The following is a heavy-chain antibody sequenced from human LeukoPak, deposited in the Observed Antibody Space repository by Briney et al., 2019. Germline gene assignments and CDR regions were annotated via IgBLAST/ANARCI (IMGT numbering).Heavy chain of an antibody. D-gene: IGHD1-26*01. V-gene: IGHV4-4*07. J-gene: IGHJ3*02. CDR1: GGSISSFY. Sequence: SETLSLTCTVSGGSISSFYWTWIRQPAGKGLEWIGRIYPTGSTNYNPSLKSRLTISMDASKNQFSLKLSSVTAADTAVYYCARDRRRELLHAFDIWGQGTMVTVSS. CDR2: IYPTGST. CDR3: ARDRRRELLHAFDI.